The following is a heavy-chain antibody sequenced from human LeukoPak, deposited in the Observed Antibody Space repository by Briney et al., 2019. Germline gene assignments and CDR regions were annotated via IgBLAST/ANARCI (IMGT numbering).Heavy chain of an antibody. J-gene: IGHJ4*01. V-gene: IGHV3-74*01. Sequence: PGGSLRLSCAAYGFTFSSYWMHWVRQAQGNGLVWVSRIKSDGSSTSYADSVKGRFTISRDNGVHTLYLQMNSLRAEDPAVHYCARAPFGASSSWGPGILVTVSS. D-gene: IGHD3-16*02. CDR2: IKSDGSST. CDR1: GFTFSSYW. CDR3: ARAPFGASSS.